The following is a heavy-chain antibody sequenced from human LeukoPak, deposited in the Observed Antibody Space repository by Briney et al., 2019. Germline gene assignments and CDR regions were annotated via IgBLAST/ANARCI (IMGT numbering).Heavy chain of an antibody. CDR1: VSLFTNYW. J-gene: IGHJ4*02. CDR2: SYSGDSDT. CDR3: ARRGSGSGSYGGY. V-gene: IGHV5-51*01. D-gene: IGHD3-10*01. Sequence: GGPLQISSLGPVSLFTNYWTGWLRQVPGKGLEWMGISYSGDSDTRYSPSFQGQVTISADKSISTAFLQWSSLKASDTAMYYCARRGSGSGSYGGYWGQGTLVTVSS.